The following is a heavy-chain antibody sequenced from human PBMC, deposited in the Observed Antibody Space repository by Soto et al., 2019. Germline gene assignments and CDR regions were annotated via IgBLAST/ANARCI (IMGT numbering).Heavy chain of an antibody. V-gene: IGHV5-51*01. CDR3: AATSVATIAYFDY. Sequence: GESLKISCKGSGYSFTSYYIGWVRQMPGKGLEWMGIIYPGDSDTRYSPSFQGQVTISADKSISTAYLQWSSLKASDTAMYYCAATSVATIAYFDYCGQGTLVTVSS. J-gene: IGHJ4*02. D-gene: IGHD5-12*01. CDR1: GYSFTSYY. CDR2: IYPGDSDT.